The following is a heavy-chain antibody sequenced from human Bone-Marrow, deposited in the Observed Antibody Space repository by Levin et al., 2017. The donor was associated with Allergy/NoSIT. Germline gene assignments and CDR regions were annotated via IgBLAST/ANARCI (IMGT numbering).Heavy chain of an antibody. CDR2: IYWNDDK. CDR1: GFSLNANGVA. D-gene: IGHD3-10*02. J-gene: IGHJ5*01. V-gene: IGHV2-5*01. CDR3: ARKPSRFGDVRLSLTWFDS. Sequence: QTLSLTCAFSGFSLNANGVAVGWVRQPPGKALEWLALIYWNDDKRYNPFLKSRLTITKDTSKNEVVLTLTNVDPLDAATYYCARKPSRFGDVRLSLTWFDSWGQGTHVNVSS.